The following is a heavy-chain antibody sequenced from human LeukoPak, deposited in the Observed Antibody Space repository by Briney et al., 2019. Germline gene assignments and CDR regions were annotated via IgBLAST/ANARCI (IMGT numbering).Heavy chain of an antibody. D-gene: IGHD3-3*01. CDR3: ARDHYDFWSGYWIDY. V-gene: IGHV3-66*02. CDR1: GFTVSSNY. J-gene: IGHJ4*02. Sequence: PGGSLRLSCAASGFTVSSNYMSWVRQAPGKGLEWVSVIYSGGSTYYADSVKGRFTISGDNSKNTLYLQMNSLRAEDTAVYYCARDHYDFWSGYWIDYWGQGTLVTVSS. CDR2: IYSGGST.